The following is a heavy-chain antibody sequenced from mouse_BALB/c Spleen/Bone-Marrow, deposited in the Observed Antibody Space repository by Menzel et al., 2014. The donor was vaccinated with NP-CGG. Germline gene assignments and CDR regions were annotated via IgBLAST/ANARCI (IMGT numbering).Heavy chain of an antibody. CDR2: IDPSDSYT. V-gene: IGHV1-69*02. CDR3: ARGLYGNSGY. J-gene: IGHJ2*01. D-gene: IGHD2-1*01. CDR1: GYTFTSCW. Sequence: QVQLQQSGAELVKPGASVKLSCKASGYTFTSCWMHWVKQRPGQGLEWIGEIDPSDSYTNYNQKFKGMATLTVDKSSSTAYMQLSSPTSEDSAVYYCARGLYGNSGYWGQGTTLTVSS.